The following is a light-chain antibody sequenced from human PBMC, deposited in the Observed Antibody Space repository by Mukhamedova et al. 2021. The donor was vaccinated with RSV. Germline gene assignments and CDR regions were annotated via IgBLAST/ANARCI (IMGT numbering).Light chain of an antibody. CDR1: KGMRND. V-gene: IGKV1-6*01. Sequence: KGTITCRARKGMRNDLGWYQQKPGKARKLLSYAAASGKRGVEGRFSGSGSGTDFTLTISSLQPEDFATYYCHQDYNYPRTFGQGTKV. CDR3: HQDYNYPRT. J-gene: IGKJ1*01. CDR2: AAA.